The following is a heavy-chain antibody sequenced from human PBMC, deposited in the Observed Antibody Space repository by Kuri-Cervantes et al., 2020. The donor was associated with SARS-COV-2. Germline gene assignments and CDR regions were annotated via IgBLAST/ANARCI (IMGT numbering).Heavy chain of an antibody. D-gene: IGHD2-15*01. CDR1: GGTFDNSA. CDR3: ARDSPTLYTRRRRGVAIPSFDY. Sequence: SVKVSCKASGGTFDNSAVSWVRQAPGQGLEWMGRIIPVLGVSYYAQNFQGRVTIAADTSTATVYMDLSSLRSEDTAVYYCARDSPTLYTRRRRGVAIPSFDYWGQGTLVTVSS. J-gene: IGHJ4*02. V-gene: IGHV1-69*04. CDR2: IIPVLGVS.